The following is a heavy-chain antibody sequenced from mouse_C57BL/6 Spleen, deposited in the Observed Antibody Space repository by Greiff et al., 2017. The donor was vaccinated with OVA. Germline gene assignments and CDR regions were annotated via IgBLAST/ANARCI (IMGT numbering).Heavy chain of an antibody. D-gene: IGHD1-1*01. J-gene: IGHJ1*03. Sequence: QVHVKQSGAELVKPGASVKISCKASGYAFSSYWMNWVKQRPGKGLEWIGQIYPGAGDTNYNGKFKGKATLTADKSSSTAYMQLSSLTSEDSAVYFCARAYYYGSSYEYFDVWGTGTTVTVSS. CDR1: GYAFSSYW. CDR3: ARAYYYGSSYEYFDV. CDR2: IYPGAGDT. V-gene: IGHV1-80*01.